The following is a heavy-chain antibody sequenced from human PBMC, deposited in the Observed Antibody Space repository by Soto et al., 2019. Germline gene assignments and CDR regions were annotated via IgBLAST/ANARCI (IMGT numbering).Heavy chain of an antibody. Sequence: SETLSLTCTVSGGSISSGGYYWSWIRQHPGKGLEWIGYIYYSGSTYYNPSLKSRVTISVDTSKNQFSLKLSSVTAADTAVYYCARDANTGLGDHFDYWGQGTLVTVSS. CDR2: IYYSGST. V-gene: IGHV4-31*03. CDR3: ARDANTGLGDHFDY. CDR1: GGSISSGGYY. J-gene: IGHJ4*02. D-gene: IGHD3-16*01.